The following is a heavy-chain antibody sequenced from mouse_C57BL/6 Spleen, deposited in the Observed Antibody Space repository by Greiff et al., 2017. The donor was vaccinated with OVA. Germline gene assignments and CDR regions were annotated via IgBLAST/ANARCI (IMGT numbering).Heavy chain of an antibody. Sequence: EVMLVESGGDLVKPGGSLKLSCAASGFTFSSYGMSWVRQTPDKRLEWVATISSGGSYTYYPDSVKGRFTISSDNAKNTLYRQMSSLKSEDTAMYYGARGHYGSSWTYWYFDVWGTGTTVTVSS. CDR3: ARGHYGSSWTYWYFDV. D-gene: IGHD1-1*01. V-gene: IGHV5-6*01. J-gene: IGHJ1*03. CDR2: ISSGGSYT. CDR1: GFTFSSYG.